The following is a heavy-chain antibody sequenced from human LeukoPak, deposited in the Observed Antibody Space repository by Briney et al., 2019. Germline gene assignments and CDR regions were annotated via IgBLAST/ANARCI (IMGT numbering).Heavy chain of an antibody. CDR3: GASVFW. Sequence: GGSLRLSCAVSGFTFRSYWMSWVRQAPGKGLEWVANIKQDGSGKNYVDSVKGRFTISRDNAKNSLYLQMNSLRAEDSAVYYCGASVFWWGQGTLVTVSS. J-gene: IGHJ4*02. CDR1: GFTFRSYW. CDR2: IKQDGSGK. D-gene: IGHD3-3*01. V-gene: IGHV3-7*03.